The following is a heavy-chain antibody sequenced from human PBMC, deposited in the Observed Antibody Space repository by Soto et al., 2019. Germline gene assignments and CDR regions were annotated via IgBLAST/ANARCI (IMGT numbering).Heavy chain of an antibody. J-gene: IGHJ6*02. CDR3: ARDTAMAPYRYYYGMDV. CDR2: INHSGST. Sequence: SETLSLTCAVYGGSFSGYYWSWIRQPPGKGLEWIGEINHSGSTNYNPSLKSRVTISVDTSKNQFSLKLSSVTAADTAVYYCARDTAMAPYRYYYGMDVWGQGTTVTVSS. D-gene: IGHD5-18*01. V-gene: IGHV4-34*01. CDR1: GGSFSGYY.